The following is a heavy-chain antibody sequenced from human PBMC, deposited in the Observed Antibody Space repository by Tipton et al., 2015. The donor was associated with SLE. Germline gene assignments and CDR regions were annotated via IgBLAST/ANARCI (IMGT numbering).Heavy chain of an antibody. Sequence: TLSLTCTVSGSSSSSGYFWGWIRQPPGKGLEFIGTIYHSGSTYYSPSLKSRVTISVDTSKNQFSLQLTSVTAADTALYYCTSGAGGYQRTDYWGQGTLVTVSS. J-gene: IGHJ4*02. V-gene: IGHV4-38-2*02. CDR1: GSSSSSGYF. CDR2: IYHSGST. D-gene: IGHD5-12*01. CDR3: TSGAGGYQRTDY.